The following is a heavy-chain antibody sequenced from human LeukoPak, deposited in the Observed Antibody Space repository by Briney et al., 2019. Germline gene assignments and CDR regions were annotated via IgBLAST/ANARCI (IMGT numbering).Heavy chain of an antibody. J-gene: IGHJ4*02. Sequence: SETLSLTCTVSGGSISNYYWSWIRQPPGKGLEWIGYIYYSGSTNYNPSLKSRVAISVDTSKNQSSLKLSSVTAADTAVYYCARAYCSGGSCYSKYFDYWGQGTLVTVSS. CDR2: IYYSGST. CDR1: GGSISNYY. D-gene: IGHD2-15*01. CDR3: ARAYCSGGSCYSKYFDY. V-gene: IGHV4-59*01.